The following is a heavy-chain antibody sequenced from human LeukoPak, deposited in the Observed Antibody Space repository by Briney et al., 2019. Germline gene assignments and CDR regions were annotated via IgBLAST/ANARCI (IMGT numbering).Heavy chain of an antibody. CDR3: ARDQLSGDSSGWYSPLDY. J-gene: IGHJ4*02. CDR2: ISSSGSTI. V-gene: IGHV3-48*03. D-gene: IGHD6-19*01. Sequence: GGSPRLSCAASGFTFSSYEMNWVRQAPGKGLEWVSYISSSGSTIYYADSVKGRFTISRDNAKNSLYLQMNSLRAEDTAVYYCARDQLSGDSSGWYSPLDYWGQGTLVTVSS. CDR1: GFTFSSYE.